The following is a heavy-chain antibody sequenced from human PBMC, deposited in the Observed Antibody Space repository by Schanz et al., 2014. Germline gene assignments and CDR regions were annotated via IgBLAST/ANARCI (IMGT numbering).Heavy chain of an antibody. J-gene: IGHJ4*02. V-gene: IGHV3-23*04. CDR3: AKDPPSSGWPAFDV. CDR2: ITRQGTT. Sequence: VQLVESGGGLVQPGGSVRLSCGASGFSFSTHWMAWVRQAPGGGLEWVSGITRQGTTYYGDFVRGRFSISRDLSSNTLYLQMNSLRADDSAIYYCAKDPPSSGWPAFDVWGQGTQVAVSS. CDR1: GFSFSTHW. D-gene: IGHD6-19*01.